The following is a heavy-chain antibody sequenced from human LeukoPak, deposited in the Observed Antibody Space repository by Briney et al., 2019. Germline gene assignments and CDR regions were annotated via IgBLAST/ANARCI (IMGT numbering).Heavy chain of an antibody. J-gene: IGHJ4*02. V-gene: IGHV3-9*01. Sequence: QPGGSLRLSCAASGFTFDDYAMHWVRQAPGKGLEWVSGISWNSGSIGYADSVKGRFTISRDSAKNSLYLQMNSLRAEDTALYYCAKAYSSGLFDYFDYWGQGTLVTVSS. D-gene: IGHD6-19*01. CDR2: ISWNSGSI. CDR1: GFTFDDYA. CDR3: AKAYSSGLFDYFDY.